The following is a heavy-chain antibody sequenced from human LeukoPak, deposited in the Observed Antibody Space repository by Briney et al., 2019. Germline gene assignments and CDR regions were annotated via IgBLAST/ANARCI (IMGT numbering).Heavy chain of an antibody. Sequence: GGSLRLSCAASGFTISTNYMSWVRQAPGKGLEWVSVIYSAGSTYYADSVKGRFTISRDNSKNTLYLQMNSLRAEDTAVYYCARGHNSAFDYWGQGTLVTVSS. CDR1: GFTISTNY. CDR2: IYSAGST. J-gene: IGHJ4*02. V-gene: IGHV3-53*01. CDR3: ARGHNSAFDY. D-gene: IGHD1-20*01.